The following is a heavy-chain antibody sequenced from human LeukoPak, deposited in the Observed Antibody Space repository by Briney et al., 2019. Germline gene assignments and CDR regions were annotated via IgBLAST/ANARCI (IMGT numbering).Heavy chain of an antibody. J-gene: IGHJ4*02. Sequence: GGSLRLSCAASGFTFSSYGMHWARQAPGKGLEWVAFIRYDGSNTYYGDSVKGRFTISRDNSKKILHLQMNSLRPGDTALYYCAIIPLGGRFDYWGQGTLVIVSS. CDR3: AIIPLGGRFDY. D-gene: IGHD3-10*01. CDR1: GFTFSSYG. V-gene: IGHV3-30*02. CDR2: IRYDGSNT.